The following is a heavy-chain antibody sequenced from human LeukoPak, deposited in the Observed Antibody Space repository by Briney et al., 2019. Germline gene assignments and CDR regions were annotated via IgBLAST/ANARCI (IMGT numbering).Heavy chain of an antibody. CDR3: ARIRYYYDSSGYYRNYYYYYGMDV. CDR2: ISSSSSYI. J-gene: IGHJ6*02. D-gene: IGHD3-22*01. CDR1: GFTFSSTS. Sequence: PGGSLRLSCAASGFTFSSTSMSWVRQAPGKGLEWVSSISSSSSYIYYADSVKGRFTISRDNAKNSLYLQMNSLRAEDTAVYYCARIRYYYDSSGYYRNYYYYYGMDVWGQGTTVTVSS. V-gene: IGHV3-21*01.